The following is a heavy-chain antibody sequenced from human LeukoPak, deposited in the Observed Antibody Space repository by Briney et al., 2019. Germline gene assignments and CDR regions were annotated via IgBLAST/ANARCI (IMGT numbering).Heavy chain of an antibody. CDR3: ARNLGAVVVVAVGLGY. V-gene: IGHV3-30-3*01. D-gene: IGHD2-15*01. CDR2: ISYDGSNK. J-gene: IGHJ4*02. Sequence: GGSLRLSCAASEFTFSSYAMHWVRQAPGKGLEWVAVISYDGSNKYYADSVKGRFTISRDNSKNTLYLQMNSLRAEDTAVYYCARNLGAVVVVAVGLGYWGQGTLVTVSS. CDR1: EFTFSSYA.